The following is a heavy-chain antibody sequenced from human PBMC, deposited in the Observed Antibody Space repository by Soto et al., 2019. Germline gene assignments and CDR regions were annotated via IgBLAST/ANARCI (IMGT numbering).Heavy chain of an antibody. Sequence: SETLSLTCIVSGGSISSYYWGWIRQPPGKGLEWIGYIYYSGSTNYSPSLKSRVTISVDTSKNQFSLKLSSVTAADTAVYYCARGLWYYYDSSGYFPFDYWGQGTLVTVSS. V-gene: IGHV4-59*01. J-gene: IGHJ4*02. D-gene: IGHD3-22*01. CDR2: IYYSGST. CDR1: GGSISSYY. CDR3: ARGLWYYYDSSGYFPFDY.